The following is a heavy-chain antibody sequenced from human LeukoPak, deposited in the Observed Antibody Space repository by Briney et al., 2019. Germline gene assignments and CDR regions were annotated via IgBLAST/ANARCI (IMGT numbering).Heavy chain of an antibody. D-gene: IGHD3-22*01. CDR2: IIPIFGTA. V-gene: IGHV1-69*05. J-gene: IGHJ3*02. Sequence: SVKVSCKASGGTFSSYAISWVRQAPGEGLEWMGGIIPIFGTANYAQKFQGRVTITTDESTSTAYMELSSLRSEDTAVYYCAREAYDSSGYYAEGGAFDIWGQGTMVTVSS. CDR3: AREAYDSSGYYAEGGAFDI. CDR1: GGTFSSYA.